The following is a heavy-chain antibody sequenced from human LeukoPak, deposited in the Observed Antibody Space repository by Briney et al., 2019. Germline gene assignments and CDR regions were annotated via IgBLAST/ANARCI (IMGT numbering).Heavy chain of an antibody. CDR1: GFTFSSYA. CDR2: ISYDGSNK. CDR3: ARGEWLRLSGY. J-gene: IGHJ4*02. Sequence: GGSLRLSCAASGFTFSSYAMHWVRQAPGKGLEWVAVISYDGSNKYYADSVKGRFTISRDNSKNTLYLQMNSLRAEDTAVYHCARGEWLRLSGYWGQGTLVTVSS. V-gene: IGHV3-30-3*01. D-gene: IGHD5-12*01.